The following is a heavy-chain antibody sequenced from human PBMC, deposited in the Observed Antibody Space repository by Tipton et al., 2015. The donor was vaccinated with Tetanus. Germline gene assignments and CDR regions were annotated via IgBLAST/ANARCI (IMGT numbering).Heavy chain of an antibody. CDR3: ARDQGGGRVVRLNWFDP. V-gene: IGHV4-31*03. D-gene: IGHD6-6*01. CDR1: GDSISSGGYF. Sequence: TLSLTCSVSGDSISSGGYFWNWVRQHPEKGLEWLGYIYYSGDTYSNPSLKSRITMSVDTSKNQFSLKLTSVIAADTAVYYCARDQGGGRVVRLNWFDPWGQGTLVTVSS. CDR2: IYYSGDT. J-gene: IGHJ5*02.